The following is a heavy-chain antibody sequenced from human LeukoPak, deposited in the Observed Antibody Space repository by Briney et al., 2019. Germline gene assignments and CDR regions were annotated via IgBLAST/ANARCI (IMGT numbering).Heavy chain of an antibody. CDR1: GGTFSSYA. CDR3: AREVNYYDSSGYITVGDY. Sequence: PVKVSCKASGGTFSSYAISWVRQAPGQGLEWMGGIIPIFGTANYAQKFQGRVTITADESTSTAYMELSSLRSEDTAVYYCAREVNYYDSSGYITVGDYWGQGTLVTVSS. D-gene: IGHD3-22*01. CDR2: IIPIFGTA. J-gene: IGHJ4*02. V-gene: IGHV1-69*01.